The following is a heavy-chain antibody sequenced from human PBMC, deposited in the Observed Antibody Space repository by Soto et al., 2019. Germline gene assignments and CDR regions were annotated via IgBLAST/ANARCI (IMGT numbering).Heavy chain of an antibody. Sequence: PSETLSLTCTVSGGSISSYYWSWIRQPPGKGLEWIGYIYYSGSTNYNPSLKSRVTISVDTSKNQFSLKLSSVTAADTAVYYCGDQYSLTFDYWGQGTLVTVSS. CDR3: GDQYSLTFDY. J-gene: IGHJ4*02. V-gene: IGHV4-59*01. CDR1: GGSISSYY. CDR2: IYYSGST. D-gene: IGHD6-6*01.